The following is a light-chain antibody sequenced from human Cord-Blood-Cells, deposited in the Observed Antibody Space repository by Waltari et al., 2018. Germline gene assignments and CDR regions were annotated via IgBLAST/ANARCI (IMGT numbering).Light chain of an antibody. CDR1: PSISSW. J-gene: IGKJ1*01. Sequence: DIQMTQSPSTLSASVGDRVTITCRASPSISSWLAWYQQKPGKAPKLLIYDASSLESGVPSRFSGSGSGTEFTLTISSLQPDEFATYYCQQYNSYSTFGQGTKVEIK. CDR2: DAS. V-gene: IGKV1-5*01. CDR3: QQYNSYST.